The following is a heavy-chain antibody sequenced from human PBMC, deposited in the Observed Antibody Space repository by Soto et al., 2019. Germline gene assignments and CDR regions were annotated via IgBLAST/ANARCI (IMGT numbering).Heavy chain of an antibody. Sequence: QVQLVQSGAEVRRPGASVKVSCTASGHNFNAYYIHWVRQAPGQGLEWMGVINPSGRSTSYAQQFQGRVTMTRDASAVTAFLELTSPTSEDTAVYYCARDSREYERHHRFDPWGQGTLVTVSS. CDR1: GHNFNAYY. J-gene: IGHJ5*02. V-gene: IGHV1-46*02. D-gene: IGHD6-25*01. CDR3: ARDSREYERHHRFDP. CDR2: INPSGRST.